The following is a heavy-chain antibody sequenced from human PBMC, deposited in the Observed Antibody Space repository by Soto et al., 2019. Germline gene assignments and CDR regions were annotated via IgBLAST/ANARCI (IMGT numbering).Heavy chain of an antibody. Sequence: SGESLKISCKGSGYSFTSYWISWVRQMPGKGLEWMGRIDPSDSYTNYSPSFQGHVTISADKSISTAYLQWSSLKASDTAMYYCARHYSSSSPSDYWGQGTLVTVSS. CDR3: ARHYSSSSPSDY. CDR1: GYSFTSYW. D-gene: IGHD6-6*01. V-gene: IGHV5-10-1*01. J-gene: IGHJ4*01. CDR2: IDPSDSYT.